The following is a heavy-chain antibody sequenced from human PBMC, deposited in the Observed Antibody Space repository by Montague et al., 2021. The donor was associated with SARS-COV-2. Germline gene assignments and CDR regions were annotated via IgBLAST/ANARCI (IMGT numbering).Heavy chain of an antibody. CDR1: GFTFSSYA. Sequence: SLRLSCAASGFTFSSYAMSWVRQAPGEGLEWVSAISGSGGSTYYADSVKGRFTISRDNSKNTLYVQMNSLRAEDTAVYYCAKRTTGYSYDTGDYWGQGTLVTVSS. CDR2: ISGSGGST. D-gene: IGHD5-18*01. CDR3: AKRTTGYSYDTGDY. V-gene: IGHV3-23*01. J-gene: IGHJ4*02.